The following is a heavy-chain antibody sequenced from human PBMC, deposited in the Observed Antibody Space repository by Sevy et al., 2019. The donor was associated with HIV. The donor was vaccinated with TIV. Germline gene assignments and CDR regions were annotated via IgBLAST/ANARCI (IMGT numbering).Heavy chain of an antibody. CDR2: IKSKTDGGTT. CDR3: TTDRYRIAVIDY. V-gene: IGHV3-15*07. CDR1: GFTFSNAW. D-gene: IGHD6-19*01. Sequence: GGSLRLSCVASGFTFSNAWMNWVRQAPGKGLEWVGRIKSKTDGGTTDYAAPVKGRFTISRDDSKNTLYLQMNSLKTEDTAVYYCTTDRYRIAVIDYWGQGTLVTVSS. J-gene: IGHJ4*02.